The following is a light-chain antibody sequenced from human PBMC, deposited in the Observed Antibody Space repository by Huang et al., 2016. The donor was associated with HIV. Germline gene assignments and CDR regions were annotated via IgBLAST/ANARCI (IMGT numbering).Light chain of an antibody. V-gene: IGKV1-39*01. CDR3: QQSYSALSS. Sequence: IQMTQSPTSLSASVGDRVSIACRASQSINTYLNWYQQKPGKAPKLLISSASALHSGVPSRYRGSGSGTDFTLTIRGLQLDDFATYYCQQSYSALSSFGPGTRL. CDR1: QSINTY. CDR2: SAS. J-gene: IGKJ5*01.